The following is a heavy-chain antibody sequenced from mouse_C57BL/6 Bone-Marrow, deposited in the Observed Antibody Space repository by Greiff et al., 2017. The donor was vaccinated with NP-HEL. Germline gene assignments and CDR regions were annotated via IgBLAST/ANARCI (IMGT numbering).Heavy chain of an antibody. J-gene: IGHJ1*03. D-gene: IGHD1-1*01. CDR3: ASTTVVPYWYFDV. CDR2: INPGSGGT. V-gene: IGHV1-54*01. CDR1: GYAFTNYL. Sequence: VKLLESGAELVRPGTSVKVSCKASGYAFTNYLIAWVKQRPGQGLEWIGVINPGSGGTNYNEKFKGKATLTADKSSSTAYMQLSSLTSEDSAVYFCASTTVVPYWYFDVWGTGTTVTVSS.